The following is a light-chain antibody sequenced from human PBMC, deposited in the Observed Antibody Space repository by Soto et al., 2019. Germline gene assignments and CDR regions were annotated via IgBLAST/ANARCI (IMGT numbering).Light chain of an antibody. V-gene: IGLV2-14*01. J-gene: IGLJ1*01. CDR1: RTDVGGYNF. CDR2: EVS. CDR3: CSYVSSKTYV. Sequence: QSVLAQPASVSGSPGQSITISCTGTRTDVGGYNFVSWYQQQPGKAPKLIIYEVSNRPSGVSNRFSGSKSDNTASLTISGLQAEDEADYYCCSYVSSKTYVFGTGTKVTVL.